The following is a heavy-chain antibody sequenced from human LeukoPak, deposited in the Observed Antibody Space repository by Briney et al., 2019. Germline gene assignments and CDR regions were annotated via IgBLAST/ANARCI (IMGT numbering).Heavy chain of an antibody. CDR3: ARGPYSSSWYLDY. J-gene: IGHJ4*02. V-gene: IGHV1-2*02. CDR2: INPNSGGT. Sequence: ASVKVSCKASGYTFTGYYMHWVRQAPGQGLEWMGWINPNSGGTNYAQKFQGRVTMTRDTSISTAYMELSRLRSDDTVVYYCARGPYSSSWYLDYWGQGTLVTVSS. D-gene: IGHD6-13*01. CDR1: GYTFTGYY.